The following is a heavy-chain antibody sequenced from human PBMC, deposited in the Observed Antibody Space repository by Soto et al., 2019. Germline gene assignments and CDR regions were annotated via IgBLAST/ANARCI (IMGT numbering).Heavy chain of an antibody. J-gene: IGHJ6*02. CDR3: AKGAGSGHDYYMDV. CDR1: GFTFSSYA. V-gene: IGHV3-23*01. Sequence: EVQVLESGGGLVQPGGSLRLSCAASGFTFSSYAMSWVRQAPGKGLEWVSGISGSGASTYYADSVKDRFTITRDDYKNAPDLQTNSLRAEDTAVYYSAKGAGSGHDYYMDVWGQGTTVTVSS. D-gene: IGHD3-10*01. CDR2: ISGSGAST.